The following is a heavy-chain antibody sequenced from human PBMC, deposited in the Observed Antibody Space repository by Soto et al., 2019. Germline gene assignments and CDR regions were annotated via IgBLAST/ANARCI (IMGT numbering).Heavy chain of an antibody. D-gene: IGHD1-1*01. V-gene: IGHV4-30-2*01. CDR1: GGSISSGGYS. J-gene: IGHJ4*02. CDR3: ARGPTRYPAYIDY. Sequence: QLQLQVSGSGLVKPSQTLSLTCAVSGGSISSGGYSWSWIRQPPGKGLEWIGYIYHSGSTYYNPSLKSRVTISVDRSKNQLSLKLSSVTAADTAVYYCARGPTRYPAYIDYWGQGTLVTVSS. CDR2: IYHSGST.